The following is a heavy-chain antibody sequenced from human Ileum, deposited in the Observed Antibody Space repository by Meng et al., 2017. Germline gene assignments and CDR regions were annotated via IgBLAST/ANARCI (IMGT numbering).Heavy chain of an antibody. Sequence: QVQLVQSGAEAKKPGASMKVPCKASGYTVTTYDSNWVRQATVQGLEWMGWMSPSSGNTGYAQEFQGRVTMTKNTSISTAYMELSGLRSEDTAVYYCAREAWSKTAAGVDYWGQGTLVTVSS. D-gene: IGHD6-13*01. CDR2: MSPSSGNT. J-gene: IGHJ4*02. CDR1: GYTVTTYD. V-gene: IGHV1-8*02. CDR3: AREAWSKTAAGVDY.